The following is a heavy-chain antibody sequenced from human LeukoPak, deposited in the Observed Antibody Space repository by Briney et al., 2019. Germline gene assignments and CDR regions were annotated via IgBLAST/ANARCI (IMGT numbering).Heavy chain of an antibody. V-gene: IGHV4-59*12. CDR2: IYYSGST. CDR3: ARSEDVNYGDYVRWPSWFDP. D-gene: IGHD4-17*01. Sequence: SETLSLTCTVSGGSISSYYWSWIRQPPGKGLEWIGYIYYSGSTNYNPSLKSRVTISVDTSKNQFSLKLSSVTAADTAVYYCARSEDVNYGDYVRWPSWFDPWGQGTLVTVSS. J-gene: IGHJ5*02. CDR1: GGSISSYY.